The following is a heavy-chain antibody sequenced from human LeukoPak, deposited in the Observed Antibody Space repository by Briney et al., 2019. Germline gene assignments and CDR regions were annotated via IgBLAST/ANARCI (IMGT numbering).Heavy chain of an antibody. CDR3: ARRTYVDY. Sequence: GGSLRLSCAASGFTVSTNCMIWVRQPPGKGLEWVSVIYNTGSTYNADSVKGRFTISRDNAKNSLYLQMNSLRAEDTALYYCARRTYVDYWGQGTLVTVSS. J-gene: IGHJ4*02. CDR2: IYNTGST. D-gene: IGHD3-16*01. V-gene: IGHV3-53*03. CDR1: GFTVSTNC.